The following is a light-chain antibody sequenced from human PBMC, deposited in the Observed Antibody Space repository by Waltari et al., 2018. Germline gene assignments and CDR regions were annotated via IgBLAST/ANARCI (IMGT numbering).Light chain of an antibody. Sequence: SYELTQPTSVSVAPGQTASIPCSGDKLGDKYACWYQQKPGQSPVLVIHQDTKRPSGIPERFSGSNSGNTATLTISGTQAMDEADYYCQAWDSSYARVFGGGTKLTVL. V-gene: IGLV3-1*01. J-gene: IGLJ2*01. CDR3: QAWDSSYARV. CDR1: KLGDKY. CDR2: QDT.